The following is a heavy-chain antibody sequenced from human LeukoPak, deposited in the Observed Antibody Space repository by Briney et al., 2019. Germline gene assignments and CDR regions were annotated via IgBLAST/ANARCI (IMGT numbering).Heavy chain of an antibody. CDR3: AKEGGWSSYYFDY. CDR1: GFTVSSNY. Sequence: PGGSLRLSCAASGFTVSSNYMSWVRQAPGKGLEWVSAISGSGGSTYYADSVKGRFTISRDNSKNTLYLQMNSLRAEDTAVYYCAKEGGWSSYYFDYWXXGTLVTVSS. V-gene: IGHV3-23*01. D-gene: IGHD6-19*01. J-gene: IGHJ4*02. CDR2: ISGSGGST.